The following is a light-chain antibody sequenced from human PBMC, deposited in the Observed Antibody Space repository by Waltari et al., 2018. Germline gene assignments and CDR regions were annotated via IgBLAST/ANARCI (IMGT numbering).Light chain of an antibody. CDR1: QSVGKY. CDR3: QHYVRLPAT. J-gene: IGKJ1*01. Sequence: EIVLTQSPGTLSLSPGERATLSCWASQSVGKYLAWYQQKPGQAPRLLIYQTSNRSTGIPDRFSGSGSGTDFSLTISRLEPEDFAVYYCQHYVRLPATFGQGTKVEIK. CDR2: QTS. V-gene: IGKV3-20*01.